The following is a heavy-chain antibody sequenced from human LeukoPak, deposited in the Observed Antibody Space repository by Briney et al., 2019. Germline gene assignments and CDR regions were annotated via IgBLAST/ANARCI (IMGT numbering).Heavy chain of an antibody. Sequence: GGSLRLSCAASGFTFSSYAMSWVRQAPGKGLEWVSDISGSGGSTYYADSVKGRFTISRDNSKNTLYLQMNSLRAEDTAVYYCAKDYPSNFMIRGAFDIWGQGTMVTVSS. J-gene: IGHJ3*02. D-gene: IGHD3-10*01. CDR1: GFTFSSYA. CDR3: AKDYPSNFMIRGAFDI. V-gene: IGHV3-23*01. CDR2: ISGSGGST.